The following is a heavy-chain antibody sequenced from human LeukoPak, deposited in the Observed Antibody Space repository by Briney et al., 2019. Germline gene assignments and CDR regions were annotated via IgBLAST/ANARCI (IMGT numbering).Heavy chain of an antibody. CDR3: AREGSDWNYYYYIDV. CDR1: GFTFSSYW. J-gene: IGHJ6*03. CDR2: IRQDGSEK. D-gene: IGHD6-19*01. V-gene: IGHV3-7*01. Sequence: GGSLRLSCAASGFTFSSYWMTWVGQPPGKGLEGLANIRQDGSEKYYVDSVKGRFTISRDNAKNSLFLQMNSLRAEDTAVYYCAREGSDWNYYYYIDVWGKGTTVSISS.